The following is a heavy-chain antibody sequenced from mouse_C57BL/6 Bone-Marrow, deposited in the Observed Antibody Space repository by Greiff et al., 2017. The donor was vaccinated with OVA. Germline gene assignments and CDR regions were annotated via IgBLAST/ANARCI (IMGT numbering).Heavy chain of an antibody. CDR1: GYTFTSYW. V-gene: IGHV1-72*01. CDR3: ASPPFGSSYVDWYFDV. D-gene: IGHD1-1*01. CDR2: IDPNSGGT. J-gene: IGHJ1*03. Sequence: QFQLQQPGAELVKPGASVKLSCKASGYTFTSYWMHWVKQRPGRGLEWIGRIDPNSGGTKYNEKFKSKATLTVDKPSSTAYMQLSSLTSEDSAVYYCASPPFGSSYVDWYFDVWGTGTTVTVSS.